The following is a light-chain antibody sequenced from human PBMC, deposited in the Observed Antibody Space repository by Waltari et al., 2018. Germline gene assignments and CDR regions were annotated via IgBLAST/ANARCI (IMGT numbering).Light chain of an antibody. V-gene: IGLV3-21*02. CDR2: DDT. Sequence: SYVLPQPPSVSVAPGQTATITCGGNNIERKTVHWYQQRPGQAPVVVVYDDTDRPSRVPDRFSGSNSGNTATLTINRVEVGDEADYYCHVWDSSNDHLVIFGGGTRLTVL. CDR3: HVWDSSNDHLVI. CDR1: NIERKT. J-gene: IGLJ2*01.